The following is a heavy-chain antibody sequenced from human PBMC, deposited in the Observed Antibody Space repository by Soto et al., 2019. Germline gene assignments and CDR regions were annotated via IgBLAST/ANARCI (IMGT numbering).Heavy chain of an antibody. V-gene: IGHV3-30-3*01. CDR2: ISYDGSNK. J-gene: IGHJ4*02. CDR3: ARXXXXXXXXXSFDX. CDR1: GFTFSSYA. Sequence: QVQLVESGGGVVQPGRSLRLSCAASGFTFSSYAMHWVRQAPGKGLEWVAVISYDGSNKYYADSVKGRFTISRDNSKNTLYLQMNSLRAEXTAXYYXARXXXXXXXXXSFDXWGQGTLVTVSS.